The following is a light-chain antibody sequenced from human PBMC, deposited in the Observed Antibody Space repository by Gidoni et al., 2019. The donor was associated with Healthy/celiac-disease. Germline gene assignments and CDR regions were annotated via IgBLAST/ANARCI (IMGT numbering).Light chain of an antibody. CDR1: SSNIGNNY. V-gene: IGLV1-51*01. J-gene: IGLJ2*01. Sequence: SVLTQPPSVSAAPGQQVTISCSGSSSNIGNNYVSWYQQLPGTAPKLLIYDNNKGPSGIPDRFSGSKSGTSATLGITGLQTGDEADYYCGTWDSSLSAVVFGGGTKLTVL. CDR2: DNN. CDR3: GTWDSSLSAVV.